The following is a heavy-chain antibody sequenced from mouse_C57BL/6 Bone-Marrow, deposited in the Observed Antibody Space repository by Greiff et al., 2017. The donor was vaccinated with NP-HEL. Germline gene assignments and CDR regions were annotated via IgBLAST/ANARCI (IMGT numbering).Heavy chain of an antibody. V-gene: IGHV5-6*01. Sequence: EVMLVESGGDLVKPGGSLKLSCAASGFTFSSYGMSWVRQTPDKRLEWVATISSGGSYTYYPDSVKGRFTISRDNAKNTLYLQMSSLKSEDTAMYYCARQNLHYYGTRDYAMDYWGQGTSVTVSS. J-gene: IGHJ4*01. CDR2: ISSGGSYT. D-gene: IGHD1-2*01. CDR1: GFTFSSYG. CDR3: ARQNLHYYGTRDYAMDY.